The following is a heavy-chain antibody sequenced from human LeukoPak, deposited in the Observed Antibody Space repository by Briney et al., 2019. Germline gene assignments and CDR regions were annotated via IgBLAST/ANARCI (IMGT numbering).Heavy chain of an antibody. Sequence: GGSLRLSCAASGFTFSNYGMSWVRQAPGKGLEWVANIKEDGSEKYYVDSVKGRFTISRDNAKNSLSLQVNSLRAEDTAVYYCARSRSGYYEDYWGQGTLVTVSS. V-gene: IGHV3-7*01. CDR1: GFTFSNYG. J-gene: IGHJ4*02. D-gene: IGHD3-22*01. CDR2: IKEDGSEK. CDR3: ARSRSGYYEDY.